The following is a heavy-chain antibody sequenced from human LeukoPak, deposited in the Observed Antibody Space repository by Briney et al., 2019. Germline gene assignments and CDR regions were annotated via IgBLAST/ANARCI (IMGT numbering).Heavy chain of an antibody. CDR2: IYYSGST. CDR3: ARVGVMRAFDI. J-gene: IGHJ3*02. Sequence: PSETLSLTCTVSGGSISSSSYYWGWIRQPPGKGLEWIGSIYYSGSTYYNPSLKSRVTISVDTSKTQFSLKLSCVRAAETAVYYCARVGVMRAFDIWGQGTMVTVSS. D-gene: IGHD2-21*01. CDR1: GGSISSSSYY. V-gene: IGHV4-39*07.